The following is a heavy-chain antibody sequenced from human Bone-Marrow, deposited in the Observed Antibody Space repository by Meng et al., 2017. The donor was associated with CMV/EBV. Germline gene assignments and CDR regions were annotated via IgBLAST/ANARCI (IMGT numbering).Heavy chain of an antibody. J-gene: IGHJ5*02. Sequence: QVQLQESGPGLVKPSETLSLICSVSGDSISSGNFYWGWIRQPPGKGLEYIGSIYHGGCTYYNPSLKSRVTIFVDTSKNQFSLRLTSVTAADTAVYYCLANGYYSNWFDPWGQGTLVTVSS. D-gene: IGHD3-22*01. CDR1: GDSISSGNFY. V-gene: IGHV4-39*01. CDR3: LANGYYSNWFDP. CDR2: IYHGGCT.